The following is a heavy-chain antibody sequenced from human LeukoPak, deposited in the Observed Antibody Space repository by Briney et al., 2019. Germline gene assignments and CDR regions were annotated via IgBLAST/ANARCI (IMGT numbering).Heavy chain of an antibody. CDR1: GYTFTGYY. CDR3: ARVMGAPDDY. J-gene: IGHJ4*02. Sequence: GASVKVSCKASGYTFTGYYMHWVRQAPGQGLEWMGWINLNSGGTNYAQKFQGRVTMTRDTSISTAYMELSRLRSDDTAVYYCARVMGAPDDYWGQGTLVTVSS. D-gene: IGHD1-26*01. CDR2: INLNSGGT. V-gene: IGHV1-2*02.